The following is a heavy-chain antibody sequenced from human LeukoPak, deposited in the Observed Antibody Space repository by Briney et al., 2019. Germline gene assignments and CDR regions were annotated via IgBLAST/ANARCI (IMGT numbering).Heavy chain of an antibody. CDR1: GYSISSGYY. Sequence: SETLSLTCTVSGYSISSGYYWGWIRQPPGKGLEWIGSIYHSGSTYYNPSLKSRVTISVDTSKNQFSLKLSSVTAADTAVYYCARSLNYYDSSGYRWGQGTLVTVSS. J-gene: IGHJ5*02. CDR3: ARSLNYYDSSGYR. CDR2: IYHSGST. V-gene: IGHV4-38-2*02. D-gene: IGHD3-22*01.